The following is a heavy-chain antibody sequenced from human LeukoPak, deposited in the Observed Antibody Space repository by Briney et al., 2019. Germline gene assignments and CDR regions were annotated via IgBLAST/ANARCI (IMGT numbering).Heavy chain of an antibody. CDR3: ARGRKRGLRYFDWLLKAPRPPPYYFDY. CDR1: GVTLTSHS. J-gene: IGHJ4*02. CDR2: MNPNSGNT. Sequence: ASVKVSCTASGVTLTSHSLSWVRQATGQGLEWMGWMNPNSGNTGYAQKFQGRVTMTRNTSISTAYMELSSLRSEDTAVYYCARGRKRGLRYFDWLLKAPRPPPYYFDYWGQGTLVTVSS. D-gene: IGHD3-9*01. V-gene: IGHV1-8*01.